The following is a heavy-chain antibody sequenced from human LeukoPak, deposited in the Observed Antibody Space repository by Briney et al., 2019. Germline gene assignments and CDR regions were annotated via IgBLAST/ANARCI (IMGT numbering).Heavy chain of an antibody. CDR3: ATALTHIAVAGRDWFDP. V-gene: IGHV1-24*01. J-gene: IGHJ5*02. D-gene: IGHD6-19*01. Sequence: ASVKVSCKVSGYTLTELSMHWVRQAPGKGLEWMGGFDPEDGETIYAQKFQGRVTMTEDTSTDTAYMELSSLRSEDTAVYYCATALTHIAVAGRDWFDPWGQGTLVTVSS. CDR1: GYTLTELS. CDR2: FDPEDGET.